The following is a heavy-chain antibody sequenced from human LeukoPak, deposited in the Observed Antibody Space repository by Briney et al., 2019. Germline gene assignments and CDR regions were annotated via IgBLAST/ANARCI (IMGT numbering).Heavy chain of an antibody. Sequence: PGGSLRLSCAASGFTFSSYAMNWVRQAPGKGLEWVSAISGSGGSTYYADSVKGRFTISRDNSKNTLYLQMNSLRAEDTAVYYCAKASSYSSSWYFDYWGQGTLVTVSS. D-gene: IGHD6-13*01. CDR1: GFTFSSYA. CDR3: AKASSYSSSWYFDY. V-gene: IGHV3-23*01. J-gene: IGHJ4*02. CDR2: ISGSGGST.